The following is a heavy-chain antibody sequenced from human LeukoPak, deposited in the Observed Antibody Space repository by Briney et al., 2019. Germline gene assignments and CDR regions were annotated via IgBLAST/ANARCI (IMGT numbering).Heavy chain of an antibody. CDR2: IKPNTAGGGGTT. J-gene: IGHJ6*02. Sequence: KPGGSLRLSCKASGLTFYGAWMTWVRQAPGKGLECVGRIKPNTAGGGGTTDYAPPVKGRFILSRDDSRDTLYLQMNSLKSEDTGVYYCATEGYPFGYHGMGVWGQGTTVTVSS. D-gene: IGHD1-1*01. V-gene: IGHV3-15*01. CDR3: ATEGYPFGYHGMGV. CDR1: GLTFYGAW.